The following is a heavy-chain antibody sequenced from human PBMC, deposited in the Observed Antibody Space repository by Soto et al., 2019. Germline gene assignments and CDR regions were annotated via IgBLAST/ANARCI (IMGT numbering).Heavy chain of an antibody. D-gene: IGHD3-10*01. CDR1: GFTFSSYA. Sequence: EVQLLESGGGLVQPGGSLRLSCAASGFTFSSYAMSWVRQTPGKGLEWVSTIGGFGFSTYYADSVKGRFTISRDNSTNTLYLQMNSLRAEDTAVYYRAKSHTGSGTYYYVMHVWGQGTTVTVFS. V-gene: IGHV3-23*01. J-gene: IGHJ6*02. CDR2: IGGFGFST. CDR3: AKSHTGSGTYYYVMHV.